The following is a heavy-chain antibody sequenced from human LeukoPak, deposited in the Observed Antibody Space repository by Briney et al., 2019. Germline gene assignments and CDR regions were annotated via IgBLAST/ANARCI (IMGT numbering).Heavy chain of an antibody. V-gene: IGHV4-59*08. J-gene: IGHJ4*02. CDR3: ARLDCTGDGCYNH. CDR2: VPSDGTP. D-gene: IGHD2-8*02. CDR1: GDSVTSYY. Sequence: SETLSLTCSVSGDSVTSYYWSWIRQPPGKGLEWIGYVPSDGTPNYTPSLRSRVIMSVDTAKNHISLSLTSLTAADTAIYYCARLDCTGDGCYNHWGQGTLVTVSS.